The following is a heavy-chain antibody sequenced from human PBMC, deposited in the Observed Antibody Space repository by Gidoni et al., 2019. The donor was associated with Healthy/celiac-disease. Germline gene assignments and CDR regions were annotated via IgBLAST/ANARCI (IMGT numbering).Heavy chain of an antibody. Sequence: EVQLVESGGGLVQPGGSLSLSCAASGFPFSSYWMGWVRQAPGKGLEWVANIKQDGSEKYYVDSVKGRFTISRDNAKNSLYLQMNSLRAEDTAVYYCANRPDYYYGMDVWGQGTTVTVSS. CDR1: GFPFSSYW. J-gene: IGHJ6*02. V-gene: IGHV3-7*01. CDR3: ANRPDYYYGMDV. CDR2: IKQDGSEK.